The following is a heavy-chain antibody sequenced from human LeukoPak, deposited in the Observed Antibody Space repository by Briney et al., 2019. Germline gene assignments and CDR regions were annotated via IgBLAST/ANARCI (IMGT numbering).Heavy chain of an antibody. V-gene: IGHV4-4*02. CDR2: IYYSGTT. Sequence: PSGTLSLTCAVSGGSISSSNWWSWVRRPPGKGLEWIGYIYYSGTTNYSPTLKSRVTISVDTSKNQFSLKLSSVTAADTAVYYCAGNNFWSASYAPDAFDIWGQGKMVRVSS. J-gene: IGHJ3*02. CDR3: AGNNFWSASYAPDAFDI. D-gene: IGHD3-3*01. CDR1: GGSISSSNW.